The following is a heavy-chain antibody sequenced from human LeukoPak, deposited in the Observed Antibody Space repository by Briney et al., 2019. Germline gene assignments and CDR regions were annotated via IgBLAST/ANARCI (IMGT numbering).Heavy chain of an antibody. V-gene: IGHV3-74*03. CDR2: VNKDGIDT. J-gene: IGHJ4*02. Sequence: PGGSLRLSCAASGFRFSDYWMHWVRQAPGKGLVWVSRVNKDGIDTTYADSVKGRFTISRDNAKNTVYLQMNSLRAEDTAFYYCAKDHGSGSYYNLPDYWGQGTLVTVSS. CDR3: AKDHGSGSYYNLPDY. CDR1: GFRFSDYW. D-gene: IGHD3-10*01.